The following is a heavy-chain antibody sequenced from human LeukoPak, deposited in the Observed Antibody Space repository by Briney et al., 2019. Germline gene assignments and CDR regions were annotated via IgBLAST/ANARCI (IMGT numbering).Heavy chain of an antibody. CDR2: INHSGST. V-gene: IGHV4-34*01. Sequence: PGGSLRLSCAASGFTFSSYAMSWIRQPPGKGLEWIGEINHSGSTNYNPSLKSRVTIPVDTSKNQFSLKLSSVTAADTAVYYCARGRNIAAAAPTSYYYYYYGMDVWGQGTTVTVSS. D-gene: IGHD6-13*01. CDR3: ARGRNIAAAAPTSYYYYYYGMDV. J-gene: IGHJ6*02. CDR1: GFTFSSYA.